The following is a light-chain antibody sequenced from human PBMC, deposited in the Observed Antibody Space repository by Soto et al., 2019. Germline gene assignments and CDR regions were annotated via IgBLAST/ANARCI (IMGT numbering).Light chain of an antibody. J-gene: IGKJ3*01. CDR1: QSISSY. CDR2: AAS. V-gene: IGKV1-39*01. CDR3: QQSYSTPFT. Sequence: DIQMTQSPSSLSASVGDRVTITCRASQSISSYLNWYQQKPGKAPKLLIYAASSLHSGVPSRLSGSGSGTDFTLTISSLQPEDFATYYCQQSYSTPFTFGPGTKVDIK.